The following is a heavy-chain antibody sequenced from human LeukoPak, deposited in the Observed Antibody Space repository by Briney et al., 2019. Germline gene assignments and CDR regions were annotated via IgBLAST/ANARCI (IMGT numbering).Heavy chain of an antibody. CDR2: ISPDGGTT. V-gene: IGHV3-74*01. J-gene: IGHJ4*02. Sequence: GGSLRLSCAASGFTFSRHWMHWVRHVQGKGLVWVSSISPDGGTTNYADSVKGRFTISRDNAKNTLYLQMNSLRGEDTAVYYCARDSSAGGGNTFDYWGQGTLVTVSS. D-gene: IGHD3-16*01. CDR1: GFTFSRHW. CDR3: ARDSSAGGGNTFDY.